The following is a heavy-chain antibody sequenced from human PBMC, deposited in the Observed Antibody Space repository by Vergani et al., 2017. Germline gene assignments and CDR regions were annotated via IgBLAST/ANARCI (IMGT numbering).Heavy chain of an antibody. CDR3: ARVSPPGGTGYPPSYYFDY. D-gene: IGHD3/OR15-3a*01. CDR2: ISYDGSNK. V-gene: IGHV3-30-3*01. CDR1: GFTFSSYA. Sequence: VQLVESGGGLVQPGRSLRLSCAASGFTFSSYAMHWVRQAPGKGLEWVAVISYDGSNKYYADSVKGRFTISRDNSKNTLYLQMNSLRAEDTAVYYCARVSPPGGTGYPPSYYFDYWGQGTLVTVSS. J-gene: IGHJ4*02.